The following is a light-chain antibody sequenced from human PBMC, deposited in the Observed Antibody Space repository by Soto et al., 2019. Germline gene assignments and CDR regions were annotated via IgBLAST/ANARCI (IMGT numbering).Light chain of an antibody. Sequence: QSALAQPASVSGSPGQSITISCTGTSSDVGGYNYVSWYQQYPGKAPRLMIYEVSHRPSGVSDRFSGSKSGNTASLTISGLQAEDEADYYCSSHTNSYEVFGTGTKGTVL. V-gene: IGLV2-14*01. CDR2: EVS. CDR1: SSDVGGYNY. CDR3: SSHTNSYEV. J-gene: IGLJ1*01.